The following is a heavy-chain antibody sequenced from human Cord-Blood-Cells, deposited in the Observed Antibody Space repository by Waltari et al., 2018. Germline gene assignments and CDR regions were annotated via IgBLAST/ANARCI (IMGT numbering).Heavy chain of an antibody. D-gene: IGHD7-27*01. V-gene: IGHV4-59*08. CDR1: GGSISSYY. J-gene: IGHJ5*02. CDR2: IYYSGST. Sequence: QVQLQESGPGLVKPSETLSLTCTVSGGSISSYYWSWIRQPPGKGLEWIGYIYYSGSTNYHPSLKSRVTISVDTSKNQFSLKLSSVPAADTAVYYCARSITGYWFDPWGQGTLVTVAS. CDR3: ARSITGYWFDP.